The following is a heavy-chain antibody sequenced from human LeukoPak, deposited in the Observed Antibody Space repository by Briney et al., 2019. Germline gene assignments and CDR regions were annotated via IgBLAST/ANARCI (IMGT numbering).Heavy chain of an antibody. CDR2: ISAYNGNT. CDR1: GYTFTSYG. CDR3: ARDRNIVVVVAVTLYYGMDV. V-gene: IGHV1-18*01. D-gene: IGHD2-15*01. J-gene: IGHJ6*02. Sequence: ASVKVSCKASGYTFTSYGISWVRQAPGQGLEWMGWISAYNGNTNYAQKPQGRVTMTTDTSTSTAYMELRSLRSDDTAVYYCARDRNIVVVVAVTLYYGMDVWGQGTTVTVSS.